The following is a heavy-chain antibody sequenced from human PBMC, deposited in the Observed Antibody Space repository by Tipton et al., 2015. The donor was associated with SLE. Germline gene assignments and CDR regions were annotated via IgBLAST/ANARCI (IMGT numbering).Heavy chain of an antibody. CDR1: GFTFSSYW. J-gene: IGHJ3*02. D-gene: IGHD2-15*01. V-gene: IGHV3-30-3*01. CDR3: ANLETPGAFDI. Sequence: SLRLSCAASGFTFSSYWMSWVRQAPGKGLEWVAVISYDGSNKYYADSVKGRFTISRDNSKNTLYLQMNSLRAEDTAVYYCANLETPGAFDIWGQGTMVTVSS. CDR2: ISYDGSNK.